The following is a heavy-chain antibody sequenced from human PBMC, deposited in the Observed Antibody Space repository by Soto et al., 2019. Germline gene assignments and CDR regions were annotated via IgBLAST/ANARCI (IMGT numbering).Heavy chain of an antibody. D-gene: IGHD3-22*01. CDR2: IYHSGST. CDR1: GGSISSSNW. Sequence: SETLSLTCAVSGGSISSSNWWSWVRQPPGKGLEWIGEIYHSGSTNYNPSLKSRVTISVDKSKNQFSLKLSSVTAADTAIYYCARAKTTMIVPENFWGQGTLVTVSS. CDR3: ARAKTTMIVPENF. J-gene: IGHJ4*02. V-gene: IGHV4-4*02.